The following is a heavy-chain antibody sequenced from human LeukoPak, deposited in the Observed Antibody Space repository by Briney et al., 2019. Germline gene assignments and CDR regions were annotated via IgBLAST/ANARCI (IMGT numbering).Heavy chain of an antibody. V-gene: IGHV3-30*03. D-gene: IGHD6-19*01. CDR3: AREVVAVAAYDAFDI. Sequence: GRSLRLSCAASGFTFSSYGMHWVRQAPGKGLEWVAVISYDGSNKYFADSVKGRFTISRDNSKNTLYLQMNSLRAEDTAVYYCAREVVAVAAYDAFDIWGQGTMVTVSS. CDR2: ISYDGSNK. CDR1: GFTFSSYG. J-gene: IGHJ3*02.